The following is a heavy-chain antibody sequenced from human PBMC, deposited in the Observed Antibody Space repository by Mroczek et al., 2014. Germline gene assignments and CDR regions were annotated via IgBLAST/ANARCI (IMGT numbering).Heavy chain of an antibody. CDR2: INHSGST. CDR1: GGSFSGYY. CDR3: ASARKGDFVVVVAATPSRYAFDI. D-gene: IGHD2-15*01. Sequence: QVQLQQWGAGLLKPSETLSLTCAVYGGSFSGYYWSWIRQPPGKGLEWIGEINHSGSTNYNPSLKSRVTISVDTSKNQFSLKLSSVTAADTAVYYCASARKGDFVVVVAATPSRYAFDIWGQGTMVTVSS. V-gene: IGHV4-34*01. J-gene: IGHJ3*02.